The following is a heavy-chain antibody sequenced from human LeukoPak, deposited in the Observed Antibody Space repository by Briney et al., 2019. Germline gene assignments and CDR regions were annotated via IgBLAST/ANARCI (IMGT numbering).Heavy chain of an antibody. D-gene: IGHD4-11*01. J-gene: IGHJ6*03. V-gene: IGHV1-69*06. CDR1: GGTFSSYA. Sequence: SVKVSCKASGGTFSSYAISWVRQAPGQGLEWMGGIIPIFGTANYAQKFQGRVTITADKSTSTAYMELSSLRSEDTAVYYCARTGATVKSDYYYYYYMDVWGKGTTVTVSS. CDR2: IIPIFGTA. CDR3: ARTGATVKSDYYYYYYMDV.